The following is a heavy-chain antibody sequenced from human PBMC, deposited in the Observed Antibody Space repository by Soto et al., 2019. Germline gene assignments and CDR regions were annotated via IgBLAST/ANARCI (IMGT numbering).Heavy chain of an antibody. Sequence: QLQLQESGSGLVKPSQTLALTCAVSGGSISSGGYSWSWIRQPPGKGLEWIGYIYHSGSTYYNPSLKSRVTISVDRSKNQFSLKLSSVTAADTAVYYCAVTYGDYEGVAFEIWGQGTMVTVSS. CDR1: GGSISSGGYS. D-gene: IGHD4-17*01. CDR2: IYHSGST. CDR3: AVTYGDYEGVAFEI. J-gene: IGHJ3*02. V-gene: IGHV4-30-2*01.